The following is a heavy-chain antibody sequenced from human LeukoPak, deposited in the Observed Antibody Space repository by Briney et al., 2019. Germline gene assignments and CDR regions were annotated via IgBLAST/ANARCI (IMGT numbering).Heavy chain of an antibody. CDR1: GFPFDIYN. V-gene: IGHV3-23*01. D-gene: IGHD3-10*01. Sequence: GESLRLSCAASGFPFDIYNMNWVRQAPGKGLEWVSSIGGSGSHIYYADSMKGRFTISRDNSKNTLYLQMNSLRAEDTAVYYCAKVEVVYGSGSYLRGYTPYYFDYWGQGTLVTVSS. J-gene: IGHJ4*02. CDR2: IGGSGSHI. CDR3: AKVEVVYGSGSYLRGYTPYYFDY.